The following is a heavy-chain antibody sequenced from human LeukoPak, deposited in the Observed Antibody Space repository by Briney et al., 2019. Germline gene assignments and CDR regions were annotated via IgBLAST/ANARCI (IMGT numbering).Heavy chain of an antibody. D-gene: IGHD4-17*01. CDR2: IYYSGST. J-gene: IGHJ4*02. Sequence: KSSETLSLTCTVSGGSISSGGYYWSWIRQHPGKGLEWIGYIYYSGSTYYNPSLKSRVTISVDTSKNQFSLKLSSVTAADTAVYYCARSINGHYPAGDYWGQGTLVTVSS. V-gene: IGHV4-31*03. CDR3: ARSINGHYPAGDY. CDR1: GGSISSGGYY.